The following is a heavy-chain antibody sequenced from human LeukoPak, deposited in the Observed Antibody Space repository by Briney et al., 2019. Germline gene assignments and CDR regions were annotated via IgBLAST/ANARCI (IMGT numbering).Heavy chain of an antibody. Sequence: PGGSLRLSCAASGFTFSSYEMNWVRQAPGKGLEWVSYISSSSGIIYYAQTVKGRFTISRDNAKNSLYLQMNSLRAEDTAVYYCARKRGYSSSWHDAFDIWGQGTMVTVSS. V-gene: IGHV3-48*03. CDR1: GFTFSSYE. J-gene: IGHJ3*02. CDR2: ISSSSGII. D-gene: IGHD6-13*01. CDR3: ARKRGYSSSWHDAFDI.